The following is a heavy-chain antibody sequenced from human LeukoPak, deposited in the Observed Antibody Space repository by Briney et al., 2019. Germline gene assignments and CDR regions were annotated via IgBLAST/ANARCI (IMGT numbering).Heavy chain of an antibody. Sequence: PGGSLRLSCAASGFTFSSYAMGWVRLAPGKELEWVSLISGSGDNSYYADSVKGRFTISRDNSKNTLYLQMSSLRAEDTALYYCAKCLGDGTNYYFAHWGQGTLVTVSS. CDR2: ISGSGDNS. CDR1: GFTFSSYA. V-gene: IGHV3-23*01. CDR3: AKCLGDGTNYYFAH. D-gene: IGHD4/OR15-4a*01. J-gene: IGHJ4*02.